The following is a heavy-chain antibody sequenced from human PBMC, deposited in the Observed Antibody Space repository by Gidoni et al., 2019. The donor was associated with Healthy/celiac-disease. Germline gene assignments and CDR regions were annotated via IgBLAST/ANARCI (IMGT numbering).Heavy chain of an antibody. CDR3: ARSFIPWLPREIMGDDAFDI. Sequence: EVQLVESGGGLVQPGGSLRLSCEASGFTFSSSTLNWVRQAPGKGLEWVSYSRSSSSTIYYADSVKGRFTISRDNAKNSLYLQMNSLRDEDTAVDYCARSFIPWLPREIMGDDAFDIWGQGTMVTVSS. V-gene: IGHV3-48*02. J-gene: IGHJ3*02. CDR2: SRSSSSTI. D-gene: IGHD3-16*01. CDR1: GFTFSSST.